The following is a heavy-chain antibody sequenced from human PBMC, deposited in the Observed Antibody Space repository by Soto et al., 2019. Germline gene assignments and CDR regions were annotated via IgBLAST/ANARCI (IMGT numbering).Heavy chain of an antibody. J-gene: IGHJ5*01. CDR2: IYPGDSDS. D-gene: IGHD5-12*01. V-gene: IGHV5-51*01. CDR1: GYSFSSYW. CDR3: ARKGSGYDGGWFDS. Sequence: GESLKISCKASGYSFSSYWIAWVRQVPGKGLEWMGIIYPGDSDSRYSPSFRGQVTFSVDKSISTAYLQWNSLKASDTAMYYCARKGSGYDGGWFDSWGQGTLVTVSS.